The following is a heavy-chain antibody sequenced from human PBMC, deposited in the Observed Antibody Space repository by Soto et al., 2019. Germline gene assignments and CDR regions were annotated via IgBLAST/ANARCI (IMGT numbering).Heavy chain of an antibody. CDR1: GITFTNAW. V-gene: IGHV3-15*01. J-gene: IGHJ4*02. D-gene: IGHD4-17*01. Sequence: GGSLRLSCAASGITFTNAWMSWVRQAPGKGLEWVGRIKNKADGGTTDYAAPVRGRFTISRDDSKTTLFLQMNSLETEDTAIYYCTTDPGDYEDFWGQGTLVTVSS. CDR2: IKNKADGGTT. CDR3: TTDPGDYEDF.